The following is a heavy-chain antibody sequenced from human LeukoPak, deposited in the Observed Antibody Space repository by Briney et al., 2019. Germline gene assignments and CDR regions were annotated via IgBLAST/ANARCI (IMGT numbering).Heavy chain of an antibody. CDR2: ISYDGSNK. CDR1: GFTFSSYG. CDR3: AKVRSDY. Sequence: GRSLRLSCAASGFTFSSYGMHWVRQAPGKGLEWVAVISYDGSNKYYADSVKGRFTISRDNSKNTLYLQMNSLRAEDTAVYYCAKVRSDYWGKGPLVTVSS. V-gene: IGHV3-30*18. J-gene: IGHJ4*02.